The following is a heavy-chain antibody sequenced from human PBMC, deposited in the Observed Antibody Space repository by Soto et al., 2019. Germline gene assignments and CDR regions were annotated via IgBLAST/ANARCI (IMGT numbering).Heavy chain of an antibody. V-gene: IGHV3-33*08. J-gene: IGHJ3*02. Sequence: GSLRLSCAASGFTFSSYGMHWVRQAPGKGLEWVAVIWYDGSNKYYADSVKGRFTISRDNSKNTLYLQMNSLRAEDTAVYYCARSWEGLGYCSSTSCPHAFDIWGQGTMVTVSS. D-gene: IGHD2-2*01. CDR1: GFTFSSYG. CDR3: ARSWEGLGYCSSTSCPHAFDI. CDR2: IWYDGSNK.